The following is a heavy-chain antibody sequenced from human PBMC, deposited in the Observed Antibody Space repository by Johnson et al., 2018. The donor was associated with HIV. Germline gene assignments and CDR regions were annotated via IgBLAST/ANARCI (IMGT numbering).Heavy chain of an antibody. CDR3: SRHSQRGDSGYDAFDI. CDR1: EFIFSNYW. Sequence: RLVESGGGLVQPGGSLRLSCAASEFIFSNYWMSWVRQAPGKGLEWVANIKQEGRETHYIDSVKGRFTISRDNAKNSLYLQMNSLRAEDTAVYYCSRHSQRGDSGYDAFDIWGQGTMVTVSS. D-gene: IGHD5-12*01. J-gene: IGHJ3*02. V-gene: IGHV3-7*05. CDR2: IKQEGRET.